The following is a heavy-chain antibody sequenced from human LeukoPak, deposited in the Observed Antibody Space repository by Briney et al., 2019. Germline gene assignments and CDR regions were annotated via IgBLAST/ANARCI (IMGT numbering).Heavy chain of an antibody. CDR2: IYYTGST. Sequence: SEALSLTCTVSGGSISTDTFYWGWVRQVPGKGLEWIGNIYYTGSTYYNPSLKSRVTIFVDAPNNQFFLNLNSVTAADTALYFCSSGTTMNSWGQGTVVTVSS. CDR3: SSGTTMNS. V-gene: IGHV4-39*01. J-gene: IGHJ4*02. CDR1: GGSISTDTFY. D-gene: IGHD1/OR15-1a*01.